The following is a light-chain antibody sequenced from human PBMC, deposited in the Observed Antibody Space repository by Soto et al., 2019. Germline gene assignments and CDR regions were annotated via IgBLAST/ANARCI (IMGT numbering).Light chain of an antibody. CDR1: QSINDT. CDR3: QHYNKWPWT. Sequence: IEMTQSPATLSVSPGERATLSCRASQSINDTLAWYQQKPGQAPRLLIHGASTRATGFPARFSGSGSGTDFTLTISSLQSEDFAVYYCQHYNKWPWTFGQGTKVDIK. CDR2: GAS. J-gene: IGKJ1*01. V-gene: IGKV3-15*01.